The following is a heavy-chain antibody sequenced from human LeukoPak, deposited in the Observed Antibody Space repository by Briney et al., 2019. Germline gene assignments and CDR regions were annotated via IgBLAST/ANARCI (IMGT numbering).Heavy chain of an antibody. Sequence: GGSLRLSCAASGFTFSSCGMNGVRQAPGKGLEWVSYISSSGSIIYYADSVKGRFTISRDNAKNSLYLQMNSLRAEDTAVYYCASTTVTTFPDYWGQRSLVTVSS. CDR2: ISSSGSII. J-gene: IGHJ4*02. V-gene: IGHV3-48*03. CDR1: GFTFSSCG. D-gene: IGHD4-17*01. CDR3: ASTTVTTFPDY.